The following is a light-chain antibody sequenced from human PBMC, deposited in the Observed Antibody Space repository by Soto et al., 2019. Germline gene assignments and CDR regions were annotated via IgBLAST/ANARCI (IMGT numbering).Light chain of an antibody. V-gene: IGLV2-14*03. CDR3: SSYTRSSTLV. J-gene: IGLJ3*02. CDR1: SSDVGGFDY. CDR2: DVT. Sequence: QSALTQPASVSGSPGQSITISCTGTSSDVGGFDYVSWYQQHPDKAPKLIIYDVTYRPSGISNRFSGSKSGNTASLTISGLQAEDEADYFCSSYTRSSTLVFGGGTKVTVL.